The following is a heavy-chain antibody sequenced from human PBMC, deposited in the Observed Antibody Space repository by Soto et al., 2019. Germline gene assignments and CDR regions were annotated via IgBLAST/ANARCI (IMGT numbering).Heavy chain of an antibody. D-gene: IGHD3-10*01. CDR1: GYTFTGYY. Sequence: ASVKVSCKASGYTFTGYYMHWVRQAPGQRLEWMGWINAGNGNTKYSQKFQGRVTITRDTSASTAYMELSSLRSEDTAVYYCALMVRGVIINFDYWGQGTLVTVSS. CDR2: INAGNGNT. CDR3: ALMVRGVIINFDY. J-gene: IGHJ4*02. V-gene: IGHV1-3*01.